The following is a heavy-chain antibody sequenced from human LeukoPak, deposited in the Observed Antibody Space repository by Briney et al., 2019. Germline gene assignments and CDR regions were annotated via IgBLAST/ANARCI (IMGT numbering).Heavy chain of an antibody. CDR3: ARDALSHRGAIIYYYYMDV. D-gene: IGHD3-10*01. CDR2: INPNSGGT. CDR1: GYTFTGYY. J-gene: IGHJ6*03. V-gene: IGHV1-2*02. Sequence: GASVKVSCKASGYTFTGYYMHWVRQAPGQGLEWMGWINPNSGGTNYAQKFQGRVTMTRDTSISTAYMELSRLRSDDTAVYYCARDALSHRGAIIYYYYMDVWGKGTTVTISS.